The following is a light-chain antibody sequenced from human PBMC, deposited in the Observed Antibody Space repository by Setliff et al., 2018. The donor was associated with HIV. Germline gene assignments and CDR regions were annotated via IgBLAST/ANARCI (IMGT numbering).Light chain of an antibody. V-gene: IGLV2-11*01. CDR1: SSDVGSYNY. J-gene: IGLJ2*01. Sequence: QSVLTQPRSVSGSPGQSVTTSCTGTSSDVGSYNYVSWHQQHPGKAPKLMIYDVTKRPSGVPDRFSGSKSGNTASLTISGLQAEDEADYYCCSYAGSYTPVIFGGGTKVTVL. CDR3: CSYAGSYTPVI. CDR2: DVT.